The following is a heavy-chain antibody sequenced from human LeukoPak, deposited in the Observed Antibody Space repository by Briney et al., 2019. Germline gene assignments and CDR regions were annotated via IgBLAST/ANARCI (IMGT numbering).Heavy chain of an antibody. J-gene: IGHJ4*02. V-gene: IGHV5-51*01. D-gene: IGHD3/OR15-3a*01. CDR2: IYPADSDT. CDR3: ARFWTGYSDY. CDR1: GYSFTHYW. Sequence: GESLKISCKASGYSFTHYWIGWVRQMPGKGLEWMGLIYPADSDTRYSPSFQGQVTISADKSINTAYLQWSSLKAWDTAMYYCARFWTGYSDYWGEGTLVTVSS.